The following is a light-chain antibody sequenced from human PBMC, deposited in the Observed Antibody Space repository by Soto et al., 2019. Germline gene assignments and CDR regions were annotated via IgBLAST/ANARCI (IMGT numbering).Light chain of an antibody. CDR1: RSFASSY. Sequence: EIVWTQSPATLSLSPGERATLSCRASRSFASSYLAWYQHKPGQAPRLLIYAASSRATGIPDRFIGSGSGTDFTLTISRLEPDDSAVYYCHHYDSSPPYTFGQGTQLEI. V-gene: IGKV3-20*01. J-gene: IGKJ2*01. CDR3: HHYDSSPPYT. CDR2: AAS.